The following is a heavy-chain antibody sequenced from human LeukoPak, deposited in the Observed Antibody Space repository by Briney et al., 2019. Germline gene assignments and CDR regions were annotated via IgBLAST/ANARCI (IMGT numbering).Heavy chain of an antibody. D-gene: IGHD6-19*01. CDR1: GFTFSSYV. Sequence: GGSLRLSCAASGFTFSSYVMSWVRQAPGKGLEWVSTISGSGGSTYYADSVKGRFTISRDNSKNTLYLQMNSLRAEDTAVYYCAKAPYSSGWYADYWGQGTLVTVSS. V-gene: IGHV3-23*01. J-gene: IGHJ4*02. CDR3: AKAPYSSGWYADY. CDR2: ISGSGGST.